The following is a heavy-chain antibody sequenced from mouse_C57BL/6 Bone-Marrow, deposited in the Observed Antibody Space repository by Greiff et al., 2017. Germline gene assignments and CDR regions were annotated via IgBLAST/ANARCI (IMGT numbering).Heavy chain of an antibody. D-gene: IGHD1-1*01. V-gene: IGHV5-16*01. CDR1: GFTFSDYY. J-gene: IGHJ1*03. Sequence: EVQLVESEGGLVQPGSSMKLSCTASGFTFSDYYMAWVRQVPEKGLEWVANINYDGSSTYYLDSLKSRFIISRDNAKNILYLQMSSLKSEDTATYYCARDQNYYGSSPYWYFDVWGTGTTVTVSS. CDR2: INYDGSST. CDR3: ARDQNYYGSSPYWYFDV.